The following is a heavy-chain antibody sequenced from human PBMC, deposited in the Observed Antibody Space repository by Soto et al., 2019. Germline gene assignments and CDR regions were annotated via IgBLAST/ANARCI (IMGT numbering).Heavy chain of an antibody. J-gene: IGHJ2*01. D-gene: IGHD3-10*02. V-gene: IGHV3-74*01. CDR3: FFQEEDGIRDVRSVSAFLLNRSSDL. Sequence: GKGLVWVSRINSDGSSTSYADSVKGRFTISRDNAKNTLYLQMNSLRAEDTAVYYFFFQEEDGIRDVRSVSAFLLNRSSDL. CDR2: INSDGSST.